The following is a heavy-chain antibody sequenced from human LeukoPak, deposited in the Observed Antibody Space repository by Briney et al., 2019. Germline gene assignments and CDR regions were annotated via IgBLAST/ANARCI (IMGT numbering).Heavy chain of an antibody. CDR1: GGSISSSSYY. Sequence: PSETLSLTCTVSGGSISSSSYYWGWIRQPPGKGLEWIGSIYYSGSTYYNPSLKSRVTISVDTSKNQFSLKLSSVTAADTAVYYCARDHAELWFGELFATQDNWFDPWGQGTLVTVSS. J-gene: IGHJ5*02. CDR2: IYYSGST. V-gene: IGHV4-39*07. CDR3: ARDHAELWFGELFATQDNWFDP. D-gene: IGHD3-10*01.